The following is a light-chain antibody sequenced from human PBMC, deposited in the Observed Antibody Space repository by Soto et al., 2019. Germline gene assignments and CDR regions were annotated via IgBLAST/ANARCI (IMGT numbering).Light chain of an antibody. Sequence: QSVLTQPASVSGSPGQSITISCTGTSSDVGSYNLVSWYQQHPGKAPQLMIYEGSKRPSGLSNRFSGSKSGNTASLTISGLQAEDEADYYCCSYAGSSTFVFGGGTKLTVL. CDR1: SSDVGSYNL. V-gene: IGLV2-23*03. J-gene: IGLJ2*01. CDR3: CSYAGSSTFV. CDR2: EGS.